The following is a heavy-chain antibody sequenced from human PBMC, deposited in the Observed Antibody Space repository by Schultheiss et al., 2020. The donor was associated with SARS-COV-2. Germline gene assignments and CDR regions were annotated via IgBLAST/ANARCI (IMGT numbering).Heavy chain of an antibody. J-gene: IGHJ4*02. V-gene: IGHV4-34*01. D-gene: IGHD4-17*01. CDR3: ATGGSTVTGTFDY. CDR2: INHRGST. CDR1: GGSFSGYY. Sequence: SETLSLTCAVYGGSFSGYYWSWIRQPPGKGLEWIGEINHRGSTNYNPSLKSRVTISVDTSKNQFSLKLSSVTAADTAVYYCATGGSTVTGTFDYWGQGTLVTVSS.